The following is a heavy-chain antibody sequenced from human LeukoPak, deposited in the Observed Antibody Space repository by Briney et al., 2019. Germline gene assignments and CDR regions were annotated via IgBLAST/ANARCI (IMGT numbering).Heavy chain of an antibody. J-gene: IGHJ4*02. CDR2: INPNSGGT. D-gene: IGHD3-10*01. Sequence: ASVKVSCKASGYTFTGYYMHWVRQAPGQGLEWMGWINPNSGGTNYAQKFQGRVTMTRDTSISTAYMELSSLRSEDTAVYYCARGGLLWFGGPFYDYWGQGTLVTVSS. V-gene: IGHV1-2*02. CDR1: GYTFTGYY. CDR3: ARGGLLWFGGPFYDY.